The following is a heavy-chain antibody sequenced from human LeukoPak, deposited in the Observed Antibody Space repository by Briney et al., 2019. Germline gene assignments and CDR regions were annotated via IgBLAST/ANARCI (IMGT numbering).Heavy chain of an antibody. CDR2: INPNSGGT. J-gene: IGHJ4*02. V-gene: IGHV1-2*02. D-gene: IGHD3-10*01. CDR3: ARDLLWFGESLAYYFDY. CDR1: GYTFTGYY. Sequence: ASVKVSCKASGYTFTGYYMHWVRQAPGQGLEWMGWINPNSGGTNYAQKFQGRVTMTRDTSISTAYMELSRLRSDDTAVYYCARDLLWFGESLAYYFDYWGQGTLVTVSS.